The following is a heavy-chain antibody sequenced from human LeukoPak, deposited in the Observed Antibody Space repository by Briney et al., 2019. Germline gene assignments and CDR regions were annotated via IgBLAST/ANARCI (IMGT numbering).Heavy chain of an antibody. CDR3: ARPPRVGDAFDI. D-gene: IGHD1-26*01. CDR1: GGSISSGGYY. V-gene: IGHV4-31*03. Sequence: SSETLSLTCTVSGGSISSGGYYWSWIRQHPGEGLEWIGYIYYSGSTYYNPSLKSRVTISVDTSKNQFSLKLSSVTAADTAVYYCARPPRVGDAFDIWGQGTMVTVSS. J-gene: IGHJ3*02. CDR2: IYYSGST.